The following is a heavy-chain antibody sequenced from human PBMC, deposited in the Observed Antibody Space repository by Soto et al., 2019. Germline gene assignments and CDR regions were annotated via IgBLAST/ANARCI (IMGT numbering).Heavy chain of an antibody. V-gene: IGHV1-2*02. CDR3: SRYSYGYPGAFDI. CDR2: INPNSGGT. Sequence: ASVKVSCKASGYTFTGYYMHWVRQAPGQGLEWMGWINPNSGGTNYAQKFQGRVTMTRDTSISTAYMELSRLRSDDTAVYYCSRYSYGYPGAFDIWGQGTMVTVSS. D-gene: IGHD5-18*01. J-gene: IGHJ3*02. CDR1: GYTFTGYY.